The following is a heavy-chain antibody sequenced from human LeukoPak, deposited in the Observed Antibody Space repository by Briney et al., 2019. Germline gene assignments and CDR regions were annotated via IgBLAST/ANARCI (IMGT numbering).Heavy chain of an antibody. CDR2: ISYDGSNK. Sequence: GGSLRLSCAASGFTFSSYGMYWVRQAPGKGLEWVAVISYDGSNKYYADSVKGRFTISRDNSKNTLYLRMNSLRAEDTAVYYCAKGMDRGVRYFDYWGQGTLVTVSS. CDR1: GFTFSSYG. D-gene: IGHD1-14*01. V-gene: IGHV3-30*18. CDR3: AKGMDRGVRYFDY. J-gene: IGHJ4*02.